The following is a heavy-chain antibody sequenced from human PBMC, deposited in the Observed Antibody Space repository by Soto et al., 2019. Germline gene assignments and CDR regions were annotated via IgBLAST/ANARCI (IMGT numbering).Heavy chain of an antibody. CDR2: IDSDGSRI. CDR1: GFTFSNYW. V-gene: IGHV3-74*01. J-gene: IGHJ4*02. D-gene: IGHD2-15*01. Sequence: EVQLVESGGGLVQPGESLRLSCAASGFTFSNYWMHWVRQAPGKGLVWVSRIDSDGSRITYADFVKGRFTISRDNAKNTVYLHTINLTAEDTAVYYCVRTSLVVAVATREDFWGQGTLVTVSS. CDR3: VRTSLVVAVATREDF.